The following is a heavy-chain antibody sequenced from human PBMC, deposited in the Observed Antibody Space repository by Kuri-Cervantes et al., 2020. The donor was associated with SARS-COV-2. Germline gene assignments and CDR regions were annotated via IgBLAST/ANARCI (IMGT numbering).Heavy chain of an antibody. CDR3: ARDRTILDYFDY. Sequence: GGSLRLSCAASGFTFSSYSMNWVRQAPGKGLEWVSRINSDGSSTSYADSVKGRFTISRDNAKNTLYLQMNSLRAEDTAVYYCARDRTILDYFDYWGQGTLVTVSS. J-gene: IGHJ4*02. D-gene: IGHD3-9*01. CDR1: GFTFSSYS. CDR2: INSDGSST. V-gene: IGHV3-74*01.